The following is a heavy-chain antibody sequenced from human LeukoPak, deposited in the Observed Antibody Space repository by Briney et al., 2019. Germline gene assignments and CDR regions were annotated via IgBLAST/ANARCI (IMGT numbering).Heavy chain of an antibody. V-gene: IGHV4-34*01. J-gene: IGHJ6*02. CDR1: GGSFSGYY. CDR2: INHSGST. CDR3: ARGPLLLWFGPYYYYGMDA. Sequence: PSETLSLTCAVYGGSFSGYYWSWIRQPPGKGLEWIGEINHSGSTNYNPSLKSRVTISVDTSKNQFSLKLSSVTAADTAVYYCARGPLLLWFGPYYYYGMDAWGQGTTVTVSS. D-gene: IGHD3-10*01.